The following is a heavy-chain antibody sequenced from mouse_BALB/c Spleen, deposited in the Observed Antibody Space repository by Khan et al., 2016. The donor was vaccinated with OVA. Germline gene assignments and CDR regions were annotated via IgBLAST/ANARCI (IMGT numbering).Heavy chain of an antibody. CDR1: GYSFTSYL. V-gene: IGHV1-5*01. CDR2: IYPGNSDT. D-gene: IGHD1-3*01. Sequence: VRLQQSGTVLARPGASVKMPCKASGYSFTSYLIHWVKQRPGQGLEWIGDIYPGNSDTTYNQKFKDKAKLTAGTSANTAYMELSSLTNEDSAVYYCARGGYSSFAYWGQWTLVTVSA. CDR3: ARGGYSSFAY. J-gene: IGHJ3*01.